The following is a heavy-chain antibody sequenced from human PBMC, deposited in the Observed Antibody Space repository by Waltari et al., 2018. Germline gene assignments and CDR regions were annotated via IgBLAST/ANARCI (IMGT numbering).Heavy chain of an antibody. CDR1: GYSISSGYY. V-gene: IGHV4-38-2*01. CDR3: ARQGGWVGAIVVSDAFDI. D-gene: IGHD1-26*01. CDR2: IYHSGST. Sequence: QVQLQESGPGLVKPSETLSLTCAVSGYSISSGYYWGWIRQPPGKGLECIGSIYHSGSTYYNPSLKSRVTISVDTSKNQFSLKLSSVTAADTAVYYCARQGGWVGAIVVSDAFDIWGQGTMVTVSS. J-gene: IGHJ3*02.